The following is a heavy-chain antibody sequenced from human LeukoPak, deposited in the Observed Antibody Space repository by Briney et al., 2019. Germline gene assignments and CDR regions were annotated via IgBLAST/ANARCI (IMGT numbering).Heavy chain of an antibody. Sequence: GASVKVSCKASGYTFTGYYMHWVRQAPGQGLEWMGRINPNSGGTNYAQKFQGRVTMNRDTSISTAYMELSRLRSDDTAVYYCARDLVSIAAAETVYWGQGTLVTVSS. CDR2: INPNSGGT. J-gene: IGHJ4*02. CDR3: ARDLVSIAAAETVY. CDR1: GYTFTGYY. D-gene: IGHD6-13*01. V-gene: IGHV1-2*06.